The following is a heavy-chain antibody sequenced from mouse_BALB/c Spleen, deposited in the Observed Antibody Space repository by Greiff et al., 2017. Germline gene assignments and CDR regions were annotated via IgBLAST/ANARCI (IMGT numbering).Heavy chain of an antibody. CDR1: GFTFSSYT. CDR3: ARPNDYHYAMDY. J-gene: IGHJ4*01. D-gene: IGHD2-4*01. CDR2: ISNGGGST. V-gene: IGHV5-12-2*01. Sequence: EVNVVESGGGLVQPGGSLKLSCAASGFTFSSYTMSWVRQTPEKRLEWVAYISNGGGSTYYPDTVKGRFTISRDNAKNTLYLQMSSLKSEDTAMYYCARPNDYHYAMDYWGQGTSVTVSS.